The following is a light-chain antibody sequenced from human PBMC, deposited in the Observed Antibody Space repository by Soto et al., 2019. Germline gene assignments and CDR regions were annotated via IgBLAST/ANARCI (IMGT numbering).Light chain of an antibody. CDR3: HQYSSYKWT. V-gene: IGKV1-5*01. Sequence: DIQMTQSPSTLSASVGDRVTITCRASQSISTWLAWFQQKPGKAPKLLMYDASTLESGVPSRFSGSGSGTEFTLTISSLQPNDFATYHCHQYSSYKWTFGQGTKVEIK. CDR1: QSISTW. J-gene: IGKJ1*01. CDR2: DAS.